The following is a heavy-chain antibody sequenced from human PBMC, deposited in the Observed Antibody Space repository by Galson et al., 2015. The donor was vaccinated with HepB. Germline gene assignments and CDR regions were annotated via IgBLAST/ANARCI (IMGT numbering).Heavy chain of an antibody. CDR3: ARDFEPGGPPNWFDP. Sequence: SLRLSCAASGFTFSDYYMSWIRQAPGKGLEWVSYISSSSSYTNYADSVKGRFTISRDNAKNSLYLQMNSLRAEDTAVYYCARDFEPGGPPNWFDPWGQGTLVTVSS. V-gene: IGHV3-11*06. CDR2: ISSSSSYT. D-gene: IGHD3-10*01. J-gene: IGHJ5*02. CDR1: GFTFSDYY.